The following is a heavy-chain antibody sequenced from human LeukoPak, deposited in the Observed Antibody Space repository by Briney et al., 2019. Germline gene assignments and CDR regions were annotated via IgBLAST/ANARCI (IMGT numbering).Heavy chain of an antibody. J-gene: IGHJ4*02. CDR2: IIPIFGTA. Sequence: GASVKVFCTASGGTFSSYAISWVRQAPGQGLEGMGGIIPIFGTANYAQEFQGRVTITADESTSTAYMELSSLRSEDTAVYYCAGEVAMAYWGQGTLVTVSS. V-gene: IGHV1-69*13. CDR3: AGEVAMAY. D-gene: IGHD5-12*01. CDR1: GGTFSSYA.